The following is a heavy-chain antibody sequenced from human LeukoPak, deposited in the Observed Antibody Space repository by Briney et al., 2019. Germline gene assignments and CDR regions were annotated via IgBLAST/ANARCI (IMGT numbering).Heavy chain of an antibody. CDR1: GDSVSSNSDA. CDR3: ARDPVGGSTIFDY. Sequence: SQTLSLTCAISGDSVSSNSDAWNWIRQSPSRGLEWLGRAYYRSKWYYDYAVAVKSRISINPDTSKNQFSLQLSSATPEDTAVYYCARDPVGGSTIFDYWGQGTLVTVSS. D-gene: IGHD1-26*01. CDR2: AYYRSKWYY. V-gene: IGHV6-1*01. J-gene: IGHJ4*02.